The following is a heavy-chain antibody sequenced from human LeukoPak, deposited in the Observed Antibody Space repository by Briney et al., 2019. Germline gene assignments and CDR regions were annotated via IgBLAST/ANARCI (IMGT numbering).Heavy chain of an antibody. Sequence: ASVKVSCKASGGTFSSYAISWVRQPPGQGLEWMGGIIPIFGTSNYAQKFQGRVTITADESTSTAYMELSSQRPEDTAVYYCARYYSGWYYFDYWGQGTLVTVSS. V-gene: IGHV1-69*01. CDR3: ARYYSGWYYFDY. D-gene: IGHD6-19*01. CDR2: IIPIFGTS. CDR1: GGTFSSYA. J-gene: IGHJ4*02.